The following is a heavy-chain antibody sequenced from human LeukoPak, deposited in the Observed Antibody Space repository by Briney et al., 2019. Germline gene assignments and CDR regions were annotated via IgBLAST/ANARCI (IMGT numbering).Heavy chain of an antibody. CDR1: GFTFSSYG. J-gene: IGHJ4*02. CDR3: AKDGGPDTAMVTGLFDY. CDR2: ISGSGGST. Sequence: QAGGSLRLSCAASGFTFSSYGMSWVRQAPGKGLEWVSAISGSGGSTYYADSVKGRFTISRDNSKNTLYLQMNSLRAEDTAVYYCAKDGGPDTAMVTGLFDYWGQGTLVTVSS. D-gene: IGHD5-18*01. V-gene: IGHV3-23*01.